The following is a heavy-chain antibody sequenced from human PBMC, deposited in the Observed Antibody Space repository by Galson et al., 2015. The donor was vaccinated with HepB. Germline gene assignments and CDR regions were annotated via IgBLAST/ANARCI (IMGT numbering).Heavy chain of an antibody. J-gene: IGHJ6*02. CDR3: ARTARDTSRWSDYGMDV. D-gene: IGHD6-13*01. V-gene: IGHV2-70*04. CDR1: GFSLSTSGMR. CDR2: IDWDDDK. Sequence: PALVKPTQTLTLTCTFSGFSLSTSGMRVSWVRQPPGKALEWLARIDWDDDKFYSTSLKTRLTISRDTSKKQVVLTVTNMDPVDTATYYCARTARDTSRWSDYGMDVWGQGTTVTVSS.